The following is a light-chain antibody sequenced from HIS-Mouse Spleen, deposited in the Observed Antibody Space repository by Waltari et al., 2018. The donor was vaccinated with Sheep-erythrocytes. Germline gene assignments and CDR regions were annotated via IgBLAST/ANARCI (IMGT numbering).Light chain of an antibody. J-gene: IGLJ1*01. V-gene: IGLV2-11*01. Sequence: QSALTQPRSVSGSPGQSVTISCTGTSSDVGGYNYVSWSQQHPGKAPKLMIYDVSKRPSGVPDRFSGSKSGNTASLTISGIQAEDEADYYCCSYAGSYNHVFATGTKVTVL. CDR1: SSDVGGYNY. CDR3: CSYAGSYNHV. CDR2: DVS.